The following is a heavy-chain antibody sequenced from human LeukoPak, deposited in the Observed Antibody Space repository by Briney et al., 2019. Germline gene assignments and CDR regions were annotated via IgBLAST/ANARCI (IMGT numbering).Heavy chain of an antibody. V-gene: IGHV4-59*11. Sequence: KSSETLSLTCTVSGGSISSHYWSWIRQPPGKGLEWIGYISYSGTTNYNPSLKSRVTMSIDTSKNQFSLKLSSVTAADTAVYYCARDTSGWDGSWYFDLWGRGTLVSVSS. D-gene: IGHD6-19*01. CDR2: ISYSGTT. CDR1: GGSISSHY. CDR3: ARDTSGWDGSWYFDL. J-gene: IGHJ2*01.